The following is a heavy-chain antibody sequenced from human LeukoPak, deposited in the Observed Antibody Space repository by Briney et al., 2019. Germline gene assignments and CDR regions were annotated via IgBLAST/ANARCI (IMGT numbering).Heavy chain of an antibody. CDR3: LGYGNDNP. CDR1: EFTFTNYW. Sequence: GGSLRLSCAITEFTFTNYWKDWVRQASGKGLEWVANMSPDENEKKYVDSVKGRFTISTDNAKKTLYLQMNSLRVEDTAIYYCLGYGNDNPWGQGALVTVSS. D-gene: IGHD5-12*01. CDR2: MSPDENEK. J-gene: IGHJ4*02. V-gene: IGHV3-7*03.